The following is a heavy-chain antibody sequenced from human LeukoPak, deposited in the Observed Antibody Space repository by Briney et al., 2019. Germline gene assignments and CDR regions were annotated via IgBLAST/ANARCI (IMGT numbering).Heavy chain of an antibody. CDR2: IYYSGST. Sequence: ASETLSLTCTVSGGSISSSSYYWGWIRQPPGKGLEWIGSIYYSGSTFYNPSLKSRVTISVDMSKNQFSLKLTSVTAADTAVYYCARKREHYYNSGKVWPAWFDPWGQGTLVTVSS. V-gene: IGHV4-39*07. J-gene: IGHJ5*02. CDR1: GGSISSSSYY. D-gene: IGHD3-10*01. CDR3: ARKREHYYNSGKVWPAWFDP.